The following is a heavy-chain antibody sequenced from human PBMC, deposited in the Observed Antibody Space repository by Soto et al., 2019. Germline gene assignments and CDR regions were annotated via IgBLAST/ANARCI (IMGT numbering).Heavy chain of an antibody. J-gene: IGHJ5*02. Sequence: SVTVSCTASGGTFSRYAISWARPAPGQGLEWMGGIIPIFGTANYAQKFQGRVTITADESTSTAYMELSSLRSEDTAVYYCARGQQLRPRWVDPWGQGTLVTF. D-gene: IGHD6-13*01. CDR3: ARGQQLRPRWVDP. CDR1: GGTFSRYA. CDR2: IIPIFGTA. V-gene: IGHV1-69*01.